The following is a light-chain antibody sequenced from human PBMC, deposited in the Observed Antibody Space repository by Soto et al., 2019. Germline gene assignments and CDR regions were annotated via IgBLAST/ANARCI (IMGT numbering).Light chain of an antibody. J-gene: IGLJ1*01. CDR1: SSDIGAYIY. V-gene: IGLV2-8*01. Sequence: QSVLTQPPSASGSPGQSVTISCTGTSSDIGAYIYVSWYQQHPGKAPKLMISEVSRRPSGVPERFSGSKSGNTASLTVSGLQAEDEADYYCSSYTSSSTYVFGTGTKVTVL. CDR2: EVS. CDR3: SSYTSSSTYV.